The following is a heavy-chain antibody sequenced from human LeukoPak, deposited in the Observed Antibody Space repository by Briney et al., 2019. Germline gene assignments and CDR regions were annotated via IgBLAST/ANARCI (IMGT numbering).Heavy chain of an antibody. Sequence: SVKVSFKASGGTFSSYEISWVRQAPGQGLEWMGGIIPMFGTAKYAQKFQGRVTITADKSTSTAYMELSSLRSEDPAVYYCASGTTDIVVVPATLRNYYFDYWGQGTLVTVSS. D-gene: IGHD2-2*01. CDR3: ASGTTDIVVVPATLRNYYFDY. J-gene: IGHJ4*02. V-gene: IGHV1-69*06. CDR1: GGTFSSYE. CDR2: IIPMFGTA.